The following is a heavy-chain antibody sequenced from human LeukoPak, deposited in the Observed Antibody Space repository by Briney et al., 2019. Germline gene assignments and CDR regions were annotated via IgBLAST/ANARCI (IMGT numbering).Heavy chain of an antibody. CDR2: ISSSSSYI. CDR3: ARGRVRGAFDI. CDR1: GFTFSSYI. D-gene: IGHD3-10*01. J-gene: IGHJ3*02. V-gene: IGHV3-21*01. Sequence: GGALRLSCAASGFTFSSYIMNWVRQALGEGLGWVSSISSSSSYIYYADSVKGRFTISRDNAKNSLYLQMNSLRAEDTAVYYCARGRVRGAFDIWGQGTMVTVSS.